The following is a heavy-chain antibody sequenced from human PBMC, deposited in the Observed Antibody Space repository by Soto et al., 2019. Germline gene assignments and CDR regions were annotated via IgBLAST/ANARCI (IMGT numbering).Heavy chain of an antibody. Sequence: SDTLSLTCTVSGGSVSSHGYYWNWTRQHPGRGLEWIGFISYNGNTHYNPSLKNRVTISVDTSENQFSLTLSSVTAADTAVYYCAREEAVRIERWFDPWGQGTLVTVSS. CDR3: AREEAVRIERWFDP. CDR2: ISYNGNT. D-gene: IGHD3-10*01. CDR1: GGSVSSHGYY. V-gene: IGHV4-31*03. J-gene: IGHJ5*02.